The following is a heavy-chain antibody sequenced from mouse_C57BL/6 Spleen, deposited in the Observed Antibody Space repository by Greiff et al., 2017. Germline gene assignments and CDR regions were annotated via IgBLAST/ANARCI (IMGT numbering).Heavy chain of an antibody. CDR1: GYTFTSYW. Sequence: VQLQQPGAELVKPGASVKLSCKASGYTFTSYWMQWVKQRPGQGLEWIGEIDPSDSYTNYNQKFKGKATLTVDTSSSTAYMQLSSLTSEDSAVYYCARKRDDRAMGYWGQGTSVTVSS. J-gene: IGHJ4*01. V-gene: IGHV1-50*01. CDR3: ARKRDDRAMGY. CDR2: IDPSDSYT. D-gene: IGHD2-14*01.